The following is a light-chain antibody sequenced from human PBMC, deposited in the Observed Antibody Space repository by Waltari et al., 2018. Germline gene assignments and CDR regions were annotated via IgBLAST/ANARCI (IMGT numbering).Light chain of an antibody. CDR1: QSIYSTY. Sequence: EIVLTQSPGTLSLSPGERATLSCRASQSIYSTYLAWYQQKPGQAPGLLIYRASNRATGVPDRFSGSGSGTDFTLTISSLEPEDFAVFYCQQYGSSPRTFGQGTTVEIK. V-gene: IGKV3-20*01. CDR2: RAS. CDR3: QQYGSSPRT. J-gene: IGKJ1*01.